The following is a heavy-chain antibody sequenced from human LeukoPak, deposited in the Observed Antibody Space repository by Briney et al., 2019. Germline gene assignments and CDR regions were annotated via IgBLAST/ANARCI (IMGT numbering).Heavy chain of an antibody. D-gene: IGHD4-23*01. J-gene: IGHJ4*02. CDR2: ISYDGSNK. CDR1: GFTFKSYA. V-gene: IGHV3-30*04. CDR3: ARDDYGGNVVYGLPAY. Sequence: GGSLRLSCSASGFTFKSYAMHWVRQAPGKGLEWVAVISYDGSNKYYADSVKGRFTISRDNSKNTLYLQMNSLRAEDTAVYYCARDDYGGNVVYGLPAYWGQGTLVTVSS.